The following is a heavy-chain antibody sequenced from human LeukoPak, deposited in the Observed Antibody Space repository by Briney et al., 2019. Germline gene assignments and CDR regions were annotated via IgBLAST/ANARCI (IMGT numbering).Heavy chain of an antibody. D-gene: IGHD3-10*01. Sequence: SETLSLTCAVYGGSFSGYYWSWIRQPPGKGLEWIGGINHSGSTNYNPSLKSRVTISVDTSKNQFSLKLSSVTAADTAVYYCARGASYYAPFDYWGQGTLVTVSS. CDR2: INHSGST. J-gene: IGHJ4*02. CDR1: GGSFSGYY. CDR3: ARGASYYAPFDY. V-gene: IGHV4-34*01.